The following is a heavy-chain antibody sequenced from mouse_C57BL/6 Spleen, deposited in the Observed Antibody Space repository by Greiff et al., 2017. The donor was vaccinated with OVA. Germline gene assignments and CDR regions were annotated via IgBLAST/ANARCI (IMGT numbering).Heavy chain of an antibody. J-gene: IGHJ2*01. CDR1: GYTFTEYT. Sequence: LQESGAELVKPGASVKLSCKASGYTFTEYTIHWVKQRSGQGLEWIGWFYPGSGSIKYNEKFKDKATLTADKSSSTVYMELSRLTSEDSAVYFCARHEGYYYGSSSWYFDYWGQGTTLTVSS. V-gene: IGHV1-62-2*01. D-gene: IGHD1-1*01. CDR2: FYPGSGSI. CDR3: ARHEGYYYGSSSWYFDY.